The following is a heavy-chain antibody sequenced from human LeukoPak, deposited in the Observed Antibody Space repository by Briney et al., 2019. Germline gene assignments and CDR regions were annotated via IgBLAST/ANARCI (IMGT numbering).Heavy chain of an antibody. Sequence: PSETLSLTCTVSGGSISSYYWSWIRQPPGKGLEWIGDIYYSGSTNYNPSLKSRVTISVDTSKNQSSLRLSSVTAADTAVYYSARLASGSYGPLTPFDYWGQGNLVTVSS. V-gene: IGHV4-59*08. CDR3: ARLASGSYGPLTPFDY. J-gene: IGHJ4*02. D-gene: IGHD1-26*01. CDR2: IYYSGST. CDR1: GGSISSYY.